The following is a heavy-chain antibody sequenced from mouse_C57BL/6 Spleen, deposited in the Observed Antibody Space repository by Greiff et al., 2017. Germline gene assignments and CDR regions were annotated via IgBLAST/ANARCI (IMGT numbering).Heavy chain of an antibody. CDR3: ARDEYDGDWYFDV. CDR1: GFSLTSYG. J-gene: IGHJ1*03. CDR2: IWSGGST. D-gene: IGHD2-14*01. Sequence: VQLQESGPGLVQPSQSLSITCTVSGFSLTSYGVHWVRQSPGKGLEWLGVIWSGGSTDYNAAFISRLSISKDNTKSQVFFKMNSLQADDTAIYYCARDEYDGDWYFDVWGTGTTVTVSS. V-gene: IGHV2-2*01.